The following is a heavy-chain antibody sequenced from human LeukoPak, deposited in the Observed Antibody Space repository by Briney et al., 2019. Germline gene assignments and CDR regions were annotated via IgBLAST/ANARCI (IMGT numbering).Heavy chain of an antibody. J-gene: IGHJ4*02. Sequence: GGSLRLSCAASGFTLSDYAMSWVRQAPGEGLEWVSTITGSGGTTYYADSVKGRFTTSRDNSKNTLYLQVISLRTEDTAVYYCAEEVGSTYPTFDYWGQGALVTVSS. CDR3: AEEVGSTYPTFDY. CDR1: GFTLSDYA. V-gene: IGHV3-23*01. D-gene: IGHD1-26*01. CDR2: ITGSGGTT.